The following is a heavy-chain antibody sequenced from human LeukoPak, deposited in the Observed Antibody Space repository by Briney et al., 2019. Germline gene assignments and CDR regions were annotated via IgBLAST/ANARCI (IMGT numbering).Heavy chain of an antibody. CDR3: AKDFDSSGYYYIDY. D-gene: IGHD3-22*01. CDR1: GFTFSTYG. CDR2: IRYDGSHK. V-gene: IGHV3-30*02. Sequence: GGSLRLSCAASGFTFSTYGMHWVRQAPGKGLEWVAFIRYDGSHKYYADSVKGRFTISRDNSKNTLYLQMNSVRAEDTAVYYCAKDFDSSGYYYIDYWGQGTLVTVSS. J-gene: IGHJ4*02.